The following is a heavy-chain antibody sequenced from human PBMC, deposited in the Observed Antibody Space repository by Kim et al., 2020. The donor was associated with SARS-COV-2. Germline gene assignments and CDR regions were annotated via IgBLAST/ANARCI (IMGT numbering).Heavy chain of an antibody. CDR2: ISSSSSYI. V-gene: IGHV3-21*01. Sequence: GGSLRLSCAASGFTFSSYSMNWVRQAPGKGLEWVSSISSSSSYIYYADSVKGRFTISRDNAKNSLYLQMNSLRAEDTAVYYCARGDIAAAAPFDYWGQGTLVTVSS. CDR3: ARGDIAAAAPFDY. D-gene: IGHD6-13*01. CDR1: GFTFSSYS. J-gene: IGHJ4*02.